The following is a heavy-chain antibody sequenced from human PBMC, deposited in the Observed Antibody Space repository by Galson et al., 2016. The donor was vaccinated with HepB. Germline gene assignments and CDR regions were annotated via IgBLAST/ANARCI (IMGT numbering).Heavy chain of an antibody. J-gene: IGHJ4*02. CDR3: ARSLARRGYSE. Sequence: SLRLSCAASGFTVISNYMAWVRQAPGKGLEWVSIIYSGASGSDTYFADSVKGRFTISRDNSKNTLYLQMNSLRVEDTAVCYCARSLARRGYSEWGQGTLVTVSS. D-gene: IGHD5-12*01. CDR2: IYSGASGSDT. CDR1: GFTVISNY. V-gene: IGHV3-66*01.